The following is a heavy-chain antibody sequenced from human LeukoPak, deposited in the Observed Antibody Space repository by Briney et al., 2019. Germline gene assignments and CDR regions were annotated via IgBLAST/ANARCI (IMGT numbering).Heavy chain of an antibody. Sequence: SETLSLTCAVYGGSFSGYYWSWIRQPPGKGLEWIGEINHSGSTNYNPSLKSRATISVDTSKNQFSLKLNSVTAADTAVYYCARDGCGGSCFHYYYYYMDVWGKGTTVTISS. CDR2: INHSGST. CDR1: GGSFSGYY. V-gene: IGHV4-34*01. J-gene: IGHJ6*03. CDR3: ARDGCGGSCFHYYYYYMDV. D-gene: IGHD2-15*01.